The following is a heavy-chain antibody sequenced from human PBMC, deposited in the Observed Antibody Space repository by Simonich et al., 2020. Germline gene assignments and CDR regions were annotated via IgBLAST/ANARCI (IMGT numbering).Heavy chain of an antibody. Sequence: EVQLVESGGGLVQPGGSLRLSCAASGFTFSSYWMHWVRKAPGKGLGCVSRINSDGSSTSYADSVKGRFTISRDNAKNTLYLQMNRLRAEDTAVYYCARDYSNYYAFDIWGQGTMVTVSS. CDR2: INSDGSST. J-gene: IGHJ3*02. CDR1: GFTFSSYW. D-gene: IGHD4-4*01. V-gene: IGHV3-74*01. CDR3: ARDYSNYYAFDI.